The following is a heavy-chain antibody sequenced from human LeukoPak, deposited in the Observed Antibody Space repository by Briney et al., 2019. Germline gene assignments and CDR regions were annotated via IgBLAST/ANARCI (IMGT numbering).Heavy chain of an antibody. J-gene: IGHJ5*02. CDR3: AKDPDIVVVPAAIWFDP. CDR2: ISGSGGST. V-gene: IGHV3-23*01. Sequence: GGSLRLSCAASGFTFSSYAMSWVRQAPGQGLEWVSAISGSGGSTYYADYVKGRFTISRDNSKNTLYLQLNSLRAEDTAVYYCAKDPDIVVVPAAIWFDPWGQGTLVTVAS. D-gene: IGHD2-2*01. CDR1: GFTFSSYA.